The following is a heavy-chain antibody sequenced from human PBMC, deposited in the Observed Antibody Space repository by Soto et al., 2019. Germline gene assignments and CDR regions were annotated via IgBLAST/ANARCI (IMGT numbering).Heavy chain of an antibody. J-gene: IGHJ4*02. D-gene: IGHD3-16*01. CDR1: GGSTNSRSDY. CDR2: VYYSGST. CDR3: ARQPRGPGYGERGPYFDH. Sequence: SETLSLTCTVSGGSTNSRSDYWGWIRQPPGKGLEWIGSVYYSGSTHDNPSLQSRVTISVDTSRNQFSLNLISVTAADTAVYFCARQPRGPGYGERGPYFDHWGQGTLVTVSS. V-gene: IGHV4-39*01.